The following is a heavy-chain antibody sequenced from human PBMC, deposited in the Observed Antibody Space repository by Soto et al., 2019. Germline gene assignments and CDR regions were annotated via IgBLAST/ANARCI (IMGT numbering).Heavy chain of an antibody. D-gene: IGHD5-18*01. CDR3: AGDGYSYVYTAYYYYGMDV. Sequence: GASVKVSCKASGGTFSSYAISWVRQAPGQGLEWMGGIIPIFGTANYAQKFQGRVTITADESTSTAYMELSSLRSEDTSEYYCAGDGYSYVYTAYYYYGMDVWAQGPTVTVSS. V-gene: IGHV1-69*13. CDR2: IIPIFGTA. CDR1: GGTFSSYA. J-gene: IGHJ6*02.